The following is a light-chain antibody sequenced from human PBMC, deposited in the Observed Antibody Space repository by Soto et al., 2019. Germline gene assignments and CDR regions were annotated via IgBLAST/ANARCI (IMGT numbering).Light chain of an antibody. CDR1: SSDVGTYDY. CDR3: CSYAGNNTFVI. J-gene: IGLJ2*01. Sequence: QSALTQPPSASGSPGQSVTISCTGTSSDVGTYDYVSWYQQHPGKAPKLMIYEVTKRPSGVPDRFSGSKSGNTASLTVSGLQSEDEADYYCCSYAGNNTFVIFGGGTKLTVL. V-gene: IGLV2-8*01. CDR2: EVT.